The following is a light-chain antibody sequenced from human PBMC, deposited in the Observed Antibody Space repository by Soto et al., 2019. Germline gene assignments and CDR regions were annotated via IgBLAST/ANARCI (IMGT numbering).Light chain of an antibody. CDR1: QTVSSN. CDR2: GAS. CDR3: HQYNNWPRT. J-gene: IGKJ1*01. Sequence: ELVMKQSPATLSVSPGERDTLSCRASQTVSSNLAWYQQKPGQAPRLFIYGASTRATGIPDRFSGSGSGTEFTLTISSLQSEDFAIYYCHQYNNWPRTVGQGTKVDIK. V-gene: IGKV3D-15*01.